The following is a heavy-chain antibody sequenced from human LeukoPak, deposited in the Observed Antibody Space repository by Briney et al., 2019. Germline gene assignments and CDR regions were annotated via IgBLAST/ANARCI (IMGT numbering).Heavy chain of an antibody. V-gene: IGHV3-7*05. CDR1: GFTFSRYW. J-gene: IGHJ4*02. CDR2: INQDGSEI. Sequence: GGSLRLSCAASGFTFSRYWMSWVRQAPGRGLEWMANINQDGSEIYNAVSVKGRFSISRDNAKSSLYLQANSLRAEDTAVYYCAREGYRDTSVDYWGQGTLVTVSS. CDR3: AREGYRDTSVDY. D-gene: IGHD5-18*01.